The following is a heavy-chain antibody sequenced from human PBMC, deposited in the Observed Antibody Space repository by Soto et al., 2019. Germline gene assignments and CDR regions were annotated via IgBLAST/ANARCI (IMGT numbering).Heavy chain of an antibody. CDR1: GGSFSGYY. CDR2: INHSGST. V-gene: IGHV4-34*01. Sequence: SETLSLTCAVYGGSFSGYYWSWIRQPPGKGLEWIGEINHSGSTNYNPSLESRVTISVDTSKNQFSLKLSSVTAADTAVYYCARERRRTERTNYGMDVWGQGTTVTVSS. J-gene: IGHJ6*02. CDR3: ARERRRTERTNYGMDV.